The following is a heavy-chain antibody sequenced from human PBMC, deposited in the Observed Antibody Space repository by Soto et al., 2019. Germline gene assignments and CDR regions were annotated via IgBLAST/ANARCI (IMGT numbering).Heavy chain of an antibody. CDR1: GGTFSSYA. CDR2: IIPIFGTA. J-gene: IGHJ4*02. D-gene: IGHD3-22*01. Sequence: ASVKVSCKASGGTFSSYAISWVRQAPGQGLEWMGGIIPIFGTANYAQKFQGRVTITADESTSTAYMELSSLRSEDTAVYYCARLLYYYDSSGYYYFDYWGQGTLVTVSS. V-gene: IGHV1-69*13. CDR3: ARLLYYYDSSGYYYFDY.